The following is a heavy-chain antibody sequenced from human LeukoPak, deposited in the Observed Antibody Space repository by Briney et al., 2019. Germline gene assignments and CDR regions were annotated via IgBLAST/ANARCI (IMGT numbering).Heavy chain of an antibody. CDR3: ARDGDYDDAFDI. CDR2: IYYSGST. CDR1: GGSISSYY. V-gene: IGHV4-59*01. D-gene: IGHD3-22*01. J-gene: IGHJ3*02. Sequence: SETLSLTCTVSGGSISSYYWSWIRQPSVKGLEWIGYIYYSGSTNYNPTLKSRVTISVDTSKNQFSLKLSSVTAADTAVCYCARDGDYDDAFDIRGQGTMVTVSS.